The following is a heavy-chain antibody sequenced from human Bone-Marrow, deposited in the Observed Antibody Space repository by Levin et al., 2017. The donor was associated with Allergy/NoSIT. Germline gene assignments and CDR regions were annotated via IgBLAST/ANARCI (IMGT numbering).Heavy chain of an antibody. J-gene: IGHJ4*02. Sequence: LSLPCAVSRFTFRSYGMHWVRQAPGKGLEWVACISHDGGDRYYADFVKGRFTVSRDNSKNTLFLQMNSLRADDTAVYYCAKDLSVYFYDTSGYFSAQDYWGQGALVTVSS. CDR1: RFTFRSYG. V-gene: IGHV3-30*18. D-gene: IGHD3-22*01. CDR3: AKDLSVYFYDTSGYFSAQDY. CDR2: ISHDGGDR.